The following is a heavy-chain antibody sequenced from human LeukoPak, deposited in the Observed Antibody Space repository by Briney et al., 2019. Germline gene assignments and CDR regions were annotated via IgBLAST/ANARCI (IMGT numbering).Heavy chain of an antibody. CDR2: IYYSGTT. D-gene: IGHD3-3*01. J-gene: IGHJ4*02. CDR3: ARLEAY. Sequence: SETLSLTCTVSGGPIDSAGYFWDWIRQPPGQGLEWIGTIYYSGTTYYNPSLKSRVTISVDTSKSQFSLDLSSVTAADTAVYYCARLEAYWGQGTLVTVSS. V-gene: IGHV4-39*01. CDR1: GGPIDSAGYF.